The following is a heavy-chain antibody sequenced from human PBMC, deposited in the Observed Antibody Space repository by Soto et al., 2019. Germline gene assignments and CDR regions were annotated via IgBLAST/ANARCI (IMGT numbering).Heavy chain of an antibody. Sequence: VASVKVSCKASGYTFSNFGINWVRQAPGQGLEWMGWISVYNGNTKYAQKLQGRVTTTTDTSTSTAYMELRSLRSHDTAVYYCARVGGMGTGVGSFAIDXLGQGTTVTVS. CDR2: ISVYNGNT. CDR3: ARVGGMGTGVGSFAIDX. D-gene: IGHD2-15*01. J-gene: IGHJ6*02. CDR1: GYTFSNFG. V-gene: IGHV1-18*01.